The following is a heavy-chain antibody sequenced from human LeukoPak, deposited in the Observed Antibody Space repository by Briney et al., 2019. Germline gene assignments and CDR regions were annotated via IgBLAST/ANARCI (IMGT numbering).Heavy chain of an antibody. J-gene: IGHJ4*02. Sequence: PGGSLRLSCAASGFTFSSYAMSWVRQAPGKGLEWVSGISGSGGNTYYADCVKGRFTISRDNSKNTLYLQMNSLRAEDTAVYYCARDGGSGWYGGSDYWGQGTLVTVSS. CDR1: GFTFSSYA. CDR3: ARDGGSGWYGGSDY. D-gene: IGHD6-19*01. CDR2: ISGSGGNT. V-gene: IGHV3-23*01.